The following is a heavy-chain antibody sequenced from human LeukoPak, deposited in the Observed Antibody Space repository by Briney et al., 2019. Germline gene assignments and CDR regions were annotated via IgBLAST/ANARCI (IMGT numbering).Heavy chain of an antibody. J-gene: IGHJ4*02. D-gene: IGHD3-16*01. Sequence: AETLSLTCTVSSGSMNSYYWGWVRQPAGRGLEWIGRIYTTGKTDYGPSLKSRLTMSVDTSKRQFSLNLRSVSAADTAIYYCARHGYTASHYFLDYWSQGTLVTVSS. CDR1: SGSMNSYY. CDR2: IYTTGKT. V-gene: IGHV4-4*07. CDR3: ARHGYTASHYFLDY.